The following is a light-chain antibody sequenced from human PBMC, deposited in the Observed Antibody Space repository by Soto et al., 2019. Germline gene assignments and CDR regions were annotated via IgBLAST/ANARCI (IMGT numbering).Light chain of an antibody. J-gene: IGLJ1*01. CDR1: SSDVGGYNY. CDR3: SSYTSSSIPDV. Sequence: QSVLTQPASVSGSPGQSITISCTGTSSDVGGYNYVSWYQQNPGKAPKLMIYEVSNRPSGVSNRFSGSKSGNTSSLTISALHTEDEADYYCSSYTSSSIPDVFGTGTKVTVL. CDR2: EVS. V-gene: IGLV2-14*01.